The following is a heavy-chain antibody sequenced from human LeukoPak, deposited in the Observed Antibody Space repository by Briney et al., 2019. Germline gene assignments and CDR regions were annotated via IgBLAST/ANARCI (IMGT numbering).Heavy chain of an antibody. CDR2: IIPIFGTA. Sequence: SVKVSCKASGGTFSSYAISWVRQAPGQGLEWMGRIIPIFGTANYAQKFQGRVTITTDESTSTAYMELSSLRSEDTAVYYCARDSSSWTYFDYWGQGTLVTVSS. CDR1: GGTFSSYA. D-gene: IGHD6-13*01. J-gene: IGHJ4*02. V-gene: IGHV1-69*05. CDR3: ARDSSSWTYFDY.